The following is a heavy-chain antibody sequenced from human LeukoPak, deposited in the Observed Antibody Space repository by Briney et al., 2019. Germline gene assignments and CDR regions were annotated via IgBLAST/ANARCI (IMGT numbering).Heavy chain of an antibody. J-gene: IGHJ3*02. V-gene: IGHV3-23*01. CDR2: ISGSGGST. D-gene: IGHD2-15*01. CDR3: AKGLTFYCSGVAAENDAFDI. Sequence: GGSLRLSCAASGFTFSSYAMSWVRQAPGKGLEWVSAISGSGGSTYYADSVKGRFTISRDNSKNTLYLQMSSLRAEDTAVYYCAKGLTFYCSGVAAENDAFDIWGQGTMVTVSS. CDR1: GFTFSSYA.